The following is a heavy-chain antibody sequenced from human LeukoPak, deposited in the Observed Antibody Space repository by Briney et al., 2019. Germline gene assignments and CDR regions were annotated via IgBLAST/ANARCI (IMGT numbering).Heavy chain of an antibody. D-gene: IGHD5-18*01. V-gene: IGHV4-34*01. Sequence: PSETLSLTCAVYGGSFSGYYWSWIRQPPGKGLEWIGEINHSGSTNYNPSLKSRVTISVDTSKNQSSLKLSSVTAADTAVYYCARHVGYSYGYGEIDSWGQGTLVTVSS. CDR3: ARHVGYSYGYGEIDS. CDR2: INHSGST. J-gene: IGHJ4*02. CDR1: GGSFSGYY.